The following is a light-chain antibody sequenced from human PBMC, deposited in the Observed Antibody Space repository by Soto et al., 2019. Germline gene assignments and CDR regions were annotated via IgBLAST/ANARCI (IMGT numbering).Light chain of an antibody. CDR1: QSVSSSY. CDR2: AAS. V-gene: IGKV3-20*01. Sequence: EIVLTQSPGTLSLSAGERATLSCRASQSVSSSYLAWYQQKPGQAPRLLMYAASTRATDTPDRITGRGSGTECRVAKGCLGPGDLAVYFCEHDGSRPWVVGQGTKVDIK. CDR3: EHDGSRPWV. J-gene: IGKJ1*01.